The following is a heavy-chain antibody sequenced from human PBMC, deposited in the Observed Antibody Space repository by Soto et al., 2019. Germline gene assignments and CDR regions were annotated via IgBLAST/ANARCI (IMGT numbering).Heavy chain of an antibody. CDR3: ARGTDSVVPAAMDYYYYGMDV. CDR1: GGTFSSYA. V-gene: IGHV1-69*01. D-gene: IGHD2-2*01. CDR2: IIPIFGTA. J-gene: IGHJ6*02. Sequence: VQLVQSGAEVKKPGSSVKVSCKASGGTFSSYAISWVRQAPGQGPEWMGGIIPIFGTANYAQKFQGRVTITADESKSTAYMELSSLRSEDTAVYYCARGTDSVVPAAMDYYYYGMDVWGQGTTVTVSS.